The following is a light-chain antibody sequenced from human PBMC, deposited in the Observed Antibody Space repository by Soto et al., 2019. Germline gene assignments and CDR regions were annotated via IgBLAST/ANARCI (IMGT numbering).Light chain of an antibody. CDR1: QSLLQSNGNNH. J-gene: IGKJ5*01. CDR2: LAS. Sequence: DIVLTQSPLSLPVTPGEPASISCRSSQSLLQSNGNNHVDWYLQRPGQSPQLLLYLASSRASGVPDRFSGSGSGIAFSLEISRVEAEDVGVYYCLQAAQSPLTFGQGTRLEIK. CDR3: LQAAQSPLT. V-gene: IGKV2-28*01.